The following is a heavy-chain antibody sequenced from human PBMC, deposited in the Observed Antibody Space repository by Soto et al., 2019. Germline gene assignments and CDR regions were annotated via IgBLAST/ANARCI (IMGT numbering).Heavy chain of an antibody. J-gene: IGHJ4*02. D-gene: IGHD2-15*01. Sequence: GGSLRLSCAASGFSFSSYGMNWVRQAPGKGLEWVSYITSSSTIKKHADSVKGRFPISRDNSKNTLYLQMVGLRAEDTAVYYCVKGDCSGGSCYLYYFDYWGQGTLVTVSS. V-gene: IGHV3-48*01. CDR1: GFSFSSYG. CDR2: ITSSSTIK. CDR3: VKGDCSGGSCYLYYFDY.